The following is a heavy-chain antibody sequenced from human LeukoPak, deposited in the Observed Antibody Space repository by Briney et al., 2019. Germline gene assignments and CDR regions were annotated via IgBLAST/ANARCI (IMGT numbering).Heavy chain of an antibody. V-gene: IGHV4-34*01. CDR3: ARGHGGNATYYFDY. D-gene: IGHD4-23*01. J-gene: IGHJ4*02. CDR1: GGSFSGYS. CDR2: INHSGST. Sequence: SETLSLTCAVYGGSFSGYSWSWIRQPPGKGLEWIGEINHSGSTNYNPSLKSRVTISVDTSKNQFSLKLSSVTAADTAVYYCARGHGGNATYYFDYWGQGTLVTVSS.